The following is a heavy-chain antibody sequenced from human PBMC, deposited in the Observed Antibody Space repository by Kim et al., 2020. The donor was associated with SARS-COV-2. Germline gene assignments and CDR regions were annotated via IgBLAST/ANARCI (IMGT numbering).Heavy chain of an antibody. CDR1: GYTFTGYY. V-gene: IGHV1-2*05. D-gene: IGHD3-10*01. J-gene: IGHJ3*01. Sequence: ASVKVSCKASGYTFTGYYIHWVRQGPGQGVEWMGRINPESGGTNLAQRFQGRVTMTRDTSINTAYMEVTTLTPDDTVVYYCARGSYHDGLDFWGQGTMVTVSS. CDR3: ARGSYHDGLDF. CDR2: INPESGGT.